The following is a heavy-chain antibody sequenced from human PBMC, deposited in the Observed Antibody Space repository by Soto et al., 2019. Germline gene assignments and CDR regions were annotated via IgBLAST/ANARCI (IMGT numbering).Heavy chain of an antibody. Sequence: GGSLRLSCAASGFTFDDYGLTWVRQAPGKGLEWVSGINWNGGSTRYADSVKGRLTISRDNAKNSLYLQMNSLRAEDTALYYCARVPHYDILTGPDYWGQGTLVTVSS. CDR2: INWNGGST. V-gene: IGHV3-20*04. D-gene: IGHD3-9*01. J-gene: IGHJ4*02. CDR1: GFTFDDYG. CDR3: ARVPHYDILTGPDY.